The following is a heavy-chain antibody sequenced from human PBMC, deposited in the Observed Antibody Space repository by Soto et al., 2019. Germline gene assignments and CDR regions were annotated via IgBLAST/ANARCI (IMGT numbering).Heavy chain of an antibody. CDR1: GFSFTGHY. CDR3: GRGRSGQIVVFY. V-gene: IGHV1-2*02. J-gene: IGHJ4*02. Sequence: ASVKVSCKASGFSFTGHYIHWVRQAPEQGPEWMGEIGPESGATRYAQRFQGRVTMTRDMSITTVYMELNNLSPDDTAVYYCGRGRSGQIVVFYWGQGTPVTSPQ. D-gene: IGHD1-26*01. CDR2: IGPESGAT.